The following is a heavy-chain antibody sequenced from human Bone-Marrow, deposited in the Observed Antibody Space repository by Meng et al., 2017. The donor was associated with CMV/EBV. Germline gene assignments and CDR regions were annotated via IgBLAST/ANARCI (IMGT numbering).Heavy chain of an antibody. J-gene: IGHJ4*02. V-gene: IGHV3-11*06. D-gene: IGHD2-2*02. CDR3: ARGGLDERPAWAIVVVPAAIPYYDY. CDR2: ISSSSSHI. Sequence: GGSLRLSCAASGFTFSDYYMSWIRQAPGKGLEWVSSISSSSSHIYYADSVKGRFTISRDNDKNSLFQQMNSLRAEDTAVYYCARGGLDERPAWAIVVVPAAIPYYDYWGQGTLVTVSS. CDR1: GFTFSDYY.